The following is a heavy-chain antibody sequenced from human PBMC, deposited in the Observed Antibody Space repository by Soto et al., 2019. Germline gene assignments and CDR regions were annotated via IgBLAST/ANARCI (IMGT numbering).Heavy chain of an antibody. V-gene: IGHV1-2*04. CDR3: ARVEIAAAGSFYGMDV. J-gene: IGHJ6*02. CDR1: GYTFTGYY. D-gene: IGHD6-13*01. CDR2: INPNSGGT. Sequence: GASVKVSGKASGYTFTGYYMHWVRQAPGQGLEWMGWINPNSGGTNYAQKFQGWVTMTRDTSISTAYMELSRLRSDDTAVYYCARVEIAAAGSFYGMDVWGQGTTVTVSS.